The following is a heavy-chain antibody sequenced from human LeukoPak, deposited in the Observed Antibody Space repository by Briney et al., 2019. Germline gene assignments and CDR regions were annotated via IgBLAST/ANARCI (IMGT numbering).Heavy chain of an antibody. J-gene: IGHJ4*02. D-gene: IGHD5-24*01. Sequence: GGSLRLSCAASGFTFSSYAMHWVRQAPGKGLEWVAVISYDGSNKYYADSVKGRFTISRDNSKNTLYLQMNSLRAEDTAVYYCARDEKWLQPHFDYWGQGTLVTVSS. CDR2: ISYDGSNK. CDR1: GFTFSSYA. V-gene: IGHV3-30*04. CDR3: ARDEKWLQPHFDY.